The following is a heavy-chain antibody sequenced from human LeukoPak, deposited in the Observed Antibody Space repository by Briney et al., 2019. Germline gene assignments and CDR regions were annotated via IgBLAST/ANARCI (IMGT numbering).Heavy chain of an antibody. CDR2: ISSSGSTI. J-gene: IGHJ4*02. D-gene: IGHD3-3*01. V-gene: IGHV3-11*04. Sequence: GRSLRLSCAASGFAFSDYYMSWIRQAPGKGLEWVSYISSSGSTIYYADSVKGRFTISRDNAKNSLYLQMNSLRAEDTAVYYCARDREPHDFWSGYHDYWGQGTLVTVSS. CDR1: GFAFSDYY. CDR3: ARDREPHDFWSGYHDY.